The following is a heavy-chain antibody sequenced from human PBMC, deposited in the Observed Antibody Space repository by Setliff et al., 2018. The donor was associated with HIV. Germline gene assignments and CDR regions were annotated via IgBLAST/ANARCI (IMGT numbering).Heavy chain of an antibody. CDR2: IYFDGSDR. CDR3: VKDYVARRSYTYGYDY. J-gene: IGHJ4*02. D-gene: IGHD5-18*01. CDR1: GFYFRGYA. V-gene: IGHV3-30*04. Sequence: PGGSLRLSCEASGFYFRGYAMHWVRQAPGKGLEWVAVIYFDGSDRSYADSVKGRFTISRDNSKNTVHLQMNSLRGEDTAMYYCVKDYVARRSYTYGYDYWGQGTLVTVSS.